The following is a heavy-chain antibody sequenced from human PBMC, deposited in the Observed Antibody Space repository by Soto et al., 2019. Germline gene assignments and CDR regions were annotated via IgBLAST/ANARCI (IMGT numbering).Heavy chain of an antibody. J-gene: IGHJ4*02. Sequence: GGSLRLSCVGSDFTFGDHYFSWVRQAPGKGLEWVSGISHSSANTYYADSVKGRFTISRDNSKNTLYLQMYSLRAEDTSVYFFAKDPVASAGTGWFDYWGQGTLVTVSS. CDR2: ISHSSANT. CDR3: AKDPVASAGTGWFDY. D-gene: IGHD6-13*01. V-gene: IGHV3-23*01. CDR1: DFTFGDHY.